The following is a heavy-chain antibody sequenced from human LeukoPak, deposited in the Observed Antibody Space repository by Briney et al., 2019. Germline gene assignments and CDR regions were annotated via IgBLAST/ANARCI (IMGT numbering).Heavy chain of an antibody. CDR1: GGSISISSYY. V-gene: IGHV4-39*01. D-gene: IGHD3-10*01. J-gene: IGHJ4*02. CDR3: ARQHTTYYYGSGSYYYFDY. CDR2: IYYSGST. Sequence: PSETLSLTCTVSGGSISISSYYWGWIRQPPGKGLEWIGSIYYSGSTYYNPSLKSRVTISVDTSKNQFSLKLSSVTAADTAVYYCARQHTTYYYGSGSYYYFDYWGQGTLVTVSS.